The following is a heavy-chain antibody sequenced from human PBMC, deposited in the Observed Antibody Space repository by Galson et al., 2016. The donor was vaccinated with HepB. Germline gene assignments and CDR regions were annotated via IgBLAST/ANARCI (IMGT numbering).Heavy chain of an antibody. J-gene: IGHJ4*02. CDR3: ATGPPGGFDY. CDR1: GVFINSNNYY. CDR2: PYYSGST. V-gene: IGHV4-39*07. D-gene: IGHD3-10*01. Sequence: SETLSLTCSVSGVFINSNNYYWGWIRQAPGKGLEWIGMPYYSGSTYYNPSLSSRVTISVDTSKNHFSLNLKSATAADTAIYYCATGPPGGFDYWGRGILVTVSS.